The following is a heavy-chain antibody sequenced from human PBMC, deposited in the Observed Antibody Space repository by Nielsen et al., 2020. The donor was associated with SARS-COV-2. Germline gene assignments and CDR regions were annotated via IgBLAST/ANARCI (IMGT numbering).Heavy chain of an antibody. D-gene: IGHD5-18*01. J-gene: IGHJ6*02. CDR1: GYTFTSYA. V-gene: IGHV1-3*01. Sequence: ASVKVSCKASGYTFTSYAMHWVRQAPGQRLEWMGWINAGNGNTKYSQKFQGRVTITRDTSASTAYMELSSLRSEDTAVYYCARSGGIQAPYYYYGMDVWGQGTTVTVSS. CDR2: INAGNGNT. CDR3: ARSGGIQAPYYYYGMDV.